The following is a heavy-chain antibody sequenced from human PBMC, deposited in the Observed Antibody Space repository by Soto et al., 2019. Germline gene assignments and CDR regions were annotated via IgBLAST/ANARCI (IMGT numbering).Heavy chain of an antibody. CDR1: GYSFTSYW. J-gene: IGHJ4*02. CDR2: IYPGDSDT. D-gene: IGHD3-10*01. V-gene: IGHV5-51*03. Sequence: EVQLVQSGAEVKKPGESLKISCKGSGYSFTSYWIGWVRQMPGKGLEWMGIIYPGDSDTRYSPSFQGQVTISADKSISTAYLQWSSLKASDTAMYYCARAVVRYYYGSDLPYARAPPPPDYWGQGTLVTVSS. CDR3: ARAVVRYYYGSDLPYARAPPPPDY.